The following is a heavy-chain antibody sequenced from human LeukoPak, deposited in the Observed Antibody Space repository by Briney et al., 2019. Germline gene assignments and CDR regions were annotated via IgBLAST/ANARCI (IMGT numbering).Heavy chain of an antibody. CDR3: ANGEYTFGGALFDY. Sequence: GGSLRLSCAASGFTFSNYWMHWVRQAPGKGLVWVSRLDTDGSDTSYADSVKGRFTISRDNSKNTLYLQMNSLRAEDTAVYYCANGEYTFGGALFDYWGQGTLVTVSS. D-gene: IGHD3-16*01. V-gene: IGHV3-74*01. CDR2: LDTDGSDT. CDR1: GFTFSNYW. J-gene: IGHJ4*02.